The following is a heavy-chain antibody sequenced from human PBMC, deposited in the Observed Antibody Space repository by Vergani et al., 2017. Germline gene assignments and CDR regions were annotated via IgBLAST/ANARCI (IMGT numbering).Heavy chain of an antibody. CDR1: GYRFSSSW. V-gene: IGHV5-51*01. CDR2: IFPDHSDT. CDR3: ASRRTLQREFDI. Sequence: EVQLVQSGAEVKKPGESLKISCKGFGYRFSSSWIGWVRQMPGKGLAWMGIIFPDHSDTRYSPSFQGQVTISADKSISTVYLQWNSLKASDTAMYYCASRRTLQREFDIWGQGTLGTVSS. D-gene: IGHD5-24*01. J-gene: IGHJ4*02.